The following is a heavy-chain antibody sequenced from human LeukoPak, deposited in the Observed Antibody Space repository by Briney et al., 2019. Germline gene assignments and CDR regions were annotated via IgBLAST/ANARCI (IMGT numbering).Heavy chain of an antibody. V-gene: IGHV3-23*01. CDR1: GFTFSSYA. CDR2: ISGSGGST. J-gene: IGHJ4*02. Sequence: GGSLRLSCVASGFTFSSYAMSWVRQAPGKGLEWVSGISGSGGSTYYADSVKGRFTISRDNAKNSLYLQMNSLRAEDTAVYYCARDERLELWFGEFSWYFDYWGQGTLVTVSS. D-gene: IGHD3-10*01. CDR3: ARDERLELWFGEFSWYFDY.